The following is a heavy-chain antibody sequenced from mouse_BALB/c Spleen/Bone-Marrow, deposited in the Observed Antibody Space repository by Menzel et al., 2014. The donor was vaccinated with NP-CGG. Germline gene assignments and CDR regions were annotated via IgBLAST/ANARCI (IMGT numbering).Heavy chain of an antibody. V-gene: IGHV7-3*02. Sequence: EVKVVESGGGLVQPGGSLRLSCATSGFTFTDYYMSWVRQPPGKALEWLGFIRNKANGYTTEYSASVKGRFTISRDNSQSILYLQMNTLRAKDSATYYCARDRGGLLHDYWGQGTTLTVSS. CDR3: ARDRGGLLHDY. D-gene: IGHD1-1*01. J-gene: IGHJ2*01. CDR2: IRNKANGYTT. CDR1: GFTFTDYY.